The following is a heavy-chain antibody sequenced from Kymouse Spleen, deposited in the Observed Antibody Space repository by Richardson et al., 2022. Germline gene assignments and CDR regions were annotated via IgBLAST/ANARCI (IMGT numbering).Heavy chain of an antibody. CDR3: AKDMNYYGSGSYYSPFDY. CDR1: GFTFDDYA. V-gene: IGHV3-9*01. D-gene: IGHD3-10*01. J-gene: IGHJ4*02. Sequence: EVQLVESGGGLVQPGRSLRLSCAASGFTFDDYAMHWVRQAPGKGLEWVSGISWNSGSIGYADSVKGRFTISRDNAKNSLYLQMNSLRAEDTALYYCAKDMNYYGSGSYYSPFDYWGQGTLVTVSS. CDR2: ISWNSGSI.